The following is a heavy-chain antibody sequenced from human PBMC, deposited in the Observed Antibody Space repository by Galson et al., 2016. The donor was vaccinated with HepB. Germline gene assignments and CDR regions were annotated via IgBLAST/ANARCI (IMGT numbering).Heavy chain of an antibody. CDR2: ISYDGSNK. D-gene: IGHD3-3*01. V-gene: IGHV3-30*03. CDR1: GFTFSSYG. CDR3: ATPYYDFWSGYNPFDY. Sequence: SLRLSCAASGFTFSSYGVHWVRQAPGKGLEWVAVISYDGSNKYYADSVKGRFTISRDNSKNTLYLQMNSLRAEDTAVYYCATPYYDFWSGYNPFDYWGQGTLVTVSS. J-gene: IGHJ4*02.